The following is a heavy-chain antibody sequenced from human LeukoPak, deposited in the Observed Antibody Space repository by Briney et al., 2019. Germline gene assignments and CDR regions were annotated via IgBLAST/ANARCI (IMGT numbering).Heavy chain of an antibody. D-gene: IGHD3-22*01. Sequence: SETLSLTCTVSGGSISSYYWGWIRQPPGKGLEWIGSIYYSGSTYYNPSLKSRVTISVDTSKNQFSLKLSSVTAADTAVYYCASAWLSLIGFDYWGQGTLVTVSS. CDR1: GGSISSYY. V-gene: IGHV4-39*01. CDR2: IYYSGST. CDR3: ASAWLSLIGFDY. J-gene: IGHJ4*02.